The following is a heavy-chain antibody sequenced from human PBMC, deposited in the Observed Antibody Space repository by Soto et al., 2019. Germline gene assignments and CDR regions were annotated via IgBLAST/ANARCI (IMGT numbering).Heavy chain of an antibody. V-gene: IGHV3-30*18. D-gene: IGHD3-3*01. J-gene: IGHJ6*02. CDR1: GFSFSSFG. CDR3: AKKPDYDFWSGPRYYGMDV. Sequence: GGSLRLSCAASGFSFSSFGMHWVRQSPGKGLEWVTVISYDGSNKYYADSVKGRFTISRDNSKNTLYLQMNSLSAEDTAVYYCAKKPDYDFWSGPRYYGMDVWGQGTTVTVSS. CDR2: ISYDGSNK.